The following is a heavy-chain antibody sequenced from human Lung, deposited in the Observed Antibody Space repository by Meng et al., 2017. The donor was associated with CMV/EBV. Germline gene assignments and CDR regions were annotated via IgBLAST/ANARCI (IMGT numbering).Heavy chain of an antibody. V-gene: IGHV3-43*01. D-gene: IGHD6-13*01. CDR2: ISWDGGST. J-gene: IGHJ6*02. CDR3: AKDLAAAGQLYYYYGMDV. CDR1: GFTFDDYT. Sequence: GEXXKISCAASGFTFDDYTMHWVRQAPGKGLEWVSLISWDGGSTYYADSVKGRFTISRDNSKNSLYLQMNSLRTEDTALYYCAKDLAAAGQLYYYYGMDVRGQGXTVTVSS.